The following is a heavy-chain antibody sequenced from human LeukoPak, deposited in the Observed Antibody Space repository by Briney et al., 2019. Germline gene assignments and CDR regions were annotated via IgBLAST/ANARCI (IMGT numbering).Heavy chain of an antibody. V-gene: IGHV3-74*01. CDR1: GFTFSRYW. D-gene: IGHD4-23*01. Sequence: GGSLRLSCAASGFTFSRYWMHWVRQAPGKGLVWVSRIKSDGSNTNYADSVKGRFTISRDNAKNTLYLQMNSLRAEDTAVYYCTRVGDYGGNWAWYFDLWGRGTLVTDSS. J-gene: IGHJ2*01. CDR2: IKSDGSNT. CDR3: TRVGDYGGNWAWYFDL.